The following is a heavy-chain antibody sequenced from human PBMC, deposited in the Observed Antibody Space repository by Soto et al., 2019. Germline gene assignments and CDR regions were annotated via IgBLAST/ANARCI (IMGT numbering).Heavy chain of an antibody. J-gene: IGHJ4*02. CDR2: ITSSGTTV. Sequence: EVHLVDSGGGLVQPGGSLRLSCAASGFTFSSYSLNWVRQAPGKGLEWVSYITSSGTTVYYADSVRGRFTISRDNAKNSLYLPMNSLRDDDTAVYYWARGSSNWAYYFEFWGQGTLVTGSS. D-gene: IGHD6-13*01. CDR3: ARGSSNWAYYFEF. CDR1: GFTFSSYS. V-gene: IGHV3-48*02.